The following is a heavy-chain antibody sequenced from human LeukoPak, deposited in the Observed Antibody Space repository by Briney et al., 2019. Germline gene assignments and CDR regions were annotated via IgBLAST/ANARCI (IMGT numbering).Heavy chain of an antibody. J-gene: IGHJ4*02. CDR2: ISGNGHQT. CDR1: GFAFSRFA. CDR3: AKDANYYDSSGFFIPFDY. Sequence: GGSLRLSCSASGFAFSRFAMTWVRHLPGKGLDWVSTISGNGHQTYYGDSVKGRLSVSRDNSKNILYLQMDSLRADDSALYYCAKDANYYDSSGFFIPFDYWGQGTLVTVSS. V-gene: IGHV3-23*01. D-gene: IGHD3-22*01.